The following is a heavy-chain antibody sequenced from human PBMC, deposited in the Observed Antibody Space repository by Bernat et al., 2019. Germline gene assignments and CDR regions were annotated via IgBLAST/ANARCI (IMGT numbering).Heavy chain of an antibody. Sequence: QVQLVQSGAEVKKPGASVKVSCKASGYTFTSYYMHWVRQAPGQGLEWMGIINPSGGSTSYAQKFQGRVTMTRDTSTSTVDMELGSLRPEDTAVYYCAGGRDRHKGAQWLVRRSFDYWGQGTLVTVSS. CDR1: GYTFTSYY. CDR2: INPSGGST. V-gene: IGHV1-46*01. CDR3: AGGRDRHKGAQWLVRRSFDY. D-gene: IGHD6-19*01. J-gene: IGHJ4*02.